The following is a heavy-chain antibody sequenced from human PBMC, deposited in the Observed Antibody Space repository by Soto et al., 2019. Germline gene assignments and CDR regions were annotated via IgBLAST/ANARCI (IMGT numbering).Heavy chain of an antibody. CDR3: ARDPETGEFDY. CDR2: IYYSGST. V-gene: IGHV4-39*02. CDR1: GGSISSSSYY. D-gene: IGHD7-27*01. J-gene: IGHJ4*02. Sequence: SETLSLTCTVSGGSISSSSYYWGWIRQPPGKGLEWIGSIYYSGSTYYNPSLKSRVTISVDTSKNQFSLKLSSVTAADTAVYYCARDPETGEFDYWGQGTLVTVSS.